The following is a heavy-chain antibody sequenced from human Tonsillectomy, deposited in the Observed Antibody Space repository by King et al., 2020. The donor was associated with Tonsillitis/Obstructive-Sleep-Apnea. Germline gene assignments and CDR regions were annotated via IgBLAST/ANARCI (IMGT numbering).Heavy chain of an antibody. V-gene: IGHV3-9*01. D-gene: IGHD2-2*01. Sequence: VQLVESGGGSVQPGRSLRLSCAASGFTFDDYAMHWVRQAPGKGLEWVSGISWNSGSIGYADSVKGRFTISRDNAKNSLYMQMNSLRAEDTAFYYCAKDRTHGDCSSTRCYHRRFDYWGQGTLVTVSS. CDR3: AKDRTHGDCSSTRCYHRRFDY. J-gene: IGHJ4*02. CDR1: GFTFDDYA. CDR2: ISWNSGSI.